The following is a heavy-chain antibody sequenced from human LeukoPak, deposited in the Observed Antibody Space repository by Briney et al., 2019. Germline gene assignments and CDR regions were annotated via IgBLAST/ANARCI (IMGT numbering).Heavy chain of an antibody. J-gene: IGHJ4*02. D-gene: IGHD3-22*01. CDR2: ISTGGTPA. CDR3: AKVAESSGWPNRPFDY. Sequence: GGSLRLSCAASGFTFSSYAMGWVRQAPGKGLEWVSGISTGGTPAFYADSVKGRFTVSRDSSRNTLYLQMNSLRAEDTAVYYCAKVAESSGWPNRPFDYWGQGTLVTVSS. V-gene: IGHV3-23*01. CDR1: GFTFSSYA.